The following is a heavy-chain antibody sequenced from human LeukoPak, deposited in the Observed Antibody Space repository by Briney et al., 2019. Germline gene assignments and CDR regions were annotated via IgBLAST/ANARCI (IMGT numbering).Heavy chain of an antibody. CDR1: GFTFSSYA. D-gene: IGHD3-10*01. J-gene: IGHJ4*02. Sequence: GGSLRLSCAASGFTFSSYAMSWVRQAPGKGLEWVSAISGSGGSTYYADSVKGRFTISRDNSKNTLYLQMNSLRAEDTAVYYCAKVFGYYGSGSPDYWGQGTLVTVSS. V-gene: IGHV3-23*01. CDR2: ISGSGGST. CDR3: AKVFGYYGSGSPDY.